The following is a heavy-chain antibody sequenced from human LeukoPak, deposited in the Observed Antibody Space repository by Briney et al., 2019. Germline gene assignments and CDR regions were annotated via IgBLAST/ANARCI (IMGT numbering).Heavy chain of an antibody. D-gene: IGHD6-19*01. J-gene: IGHJ4*02. Sequence: GASVKVSCKASGGTFSSYAISWVRQAPGQGLEWMGRIIPILGIANYAQKFQGRVTITADKSTSTAYMELSSLRSEDTAVYYCARQVSEAGAFDYWGQGTLVTVSS. CDR3: ARQVSEAGAFDY. V-gene: IGHV1-69*04. CDR1: GGTFSSYA. CDR2: IIPILGIA.